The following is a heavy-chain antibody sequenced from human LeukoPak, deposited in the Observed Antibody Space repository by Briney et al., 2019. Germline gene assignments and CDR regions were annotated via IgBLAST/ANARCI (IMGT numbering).Heavy chain of an antibody. CDR2: VYSSGNT. D-gene: IGHD2-2*01. CDR3: ARDLVRGALHYMDV. Sequence: GGSLRLSCAASGFTVSSNYMSWVRQAPGKGLEWVSVVYSSGNTYYADSVKGRFTISRDNSENMVYLQMNSLRAEDMAVYHCARDLVRGALHYMDVWGKGTTVTVSS. J-gene: IGHJ6*03. CDR1: GFTVSSNY. V-gene: IGHV3-53*01.